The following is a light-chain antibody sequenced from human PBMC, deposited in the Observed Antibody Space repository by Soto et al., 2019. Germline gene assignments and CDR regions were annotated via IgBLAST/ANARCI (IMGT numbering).Light chain of an antibody. Sequence: DIQVTQSPSFVSASVVGRVTISCRASQGITTWLAWYQQKPGKAPKLLIYAASTLQGGVPSRFSGSGSGTEFTLTISSLQPEDFATYYCQQATSFPRTFGQGTKVDIK. J-gene: IGKJ1*01. CDR3: QQATSFPRT. CDR1: QGITTW. CDR2: AAS. V-gene: IGKV1-12*01.